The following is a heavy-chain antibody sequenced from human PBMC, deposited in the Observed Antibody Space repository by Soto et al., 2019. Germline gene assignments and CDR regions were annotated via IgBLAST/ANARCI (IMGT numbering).Heavy chain of an antibody. CDR2: ISHSGIT. D-gene: IGHD3-22*01. J-gene: IGHJ4*02. CDR1: GDSISRSHW. V-gene: IGHV4-4*02. CDR3: ARVRYDRSGFDH. Sequence: QVQLQESGPGLVRPSGALSVTCAVSGDSISRSHWWSWVRQSPGKGLEWIGEISHSGITNYNPSLKSRVTLSGAKSKNQLSLKLTSVTAADTAVYYCARVRYDRSGFDHWGQGTLVSVSS.